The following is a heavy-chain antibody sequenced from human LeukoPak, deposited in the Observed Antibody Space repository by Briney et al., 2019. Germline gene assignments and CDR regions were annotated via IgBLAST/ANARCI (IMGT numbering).Heavy chain of an antibody. D-gene: IGHD6-13*01. V-gene: IGHV3-21*04. Sequence: GGSLRLSCAASGFSFENYNMNWVRQAPGKGLEWVAYINVITGYIYYADSLKGRFTISRDNAKKSLFLEMNSLRAEDTAVYYCAKAGAWYDAFDFWGQGTMVTVSS. CDR2: INVITGYI. CDR1: GFSFENYN. J-gene: IGHJ3*01. CDR3: AKAGAWYDAFDF.